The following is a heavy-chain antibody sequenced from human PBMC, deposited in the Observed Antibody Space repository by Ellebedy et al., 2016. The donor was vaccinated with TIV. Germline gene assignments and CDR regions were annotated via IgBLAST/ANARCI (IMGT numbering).Heavy chain of an antibody. J-gene: IGHJ4*02. V-gene: IGHV4-31*03. D-gene: IGHD6-13*01. CDR1: GGSISRGSYY. CDR2: TYYSGST. CDR3: ARGKFAAAGIDY. Sequence: MPSETLSLTCTVSGGSISRGSYYWNWIRQYPGKGLEWIGYTYYSGSTYYNPSLKSRVNVSVHTSKNQFSLKLSSVTAADTAVYYRARGKFAAAGIDYWGQGTLVTVSS.